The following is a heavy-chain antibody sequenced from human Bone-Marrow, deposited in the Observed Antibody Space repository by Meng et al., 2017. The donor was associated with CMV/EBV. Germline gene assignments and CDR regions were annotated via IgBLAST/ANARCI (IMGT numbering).Heavy chain of an antibody. D-gene: IGHD2-15*01. J-gene: IGHJ6*02. CDR3: ARGHSGSPPFYYYYYYGMDV. CDR2: IIPILGIA. CDR1: GYTFTGYY. Sequence: SVKVSCKASGYTFTGYYMHWVRQAPGQGLEWMGRIIPILGIANYAQKFQGRVTITADKSTSTAYMELSSLRSEDTAVYYCARGHSGSPPFYYYYYYGMDVWGQGTTVTVSS. V-gene: IGHV1-69*04.